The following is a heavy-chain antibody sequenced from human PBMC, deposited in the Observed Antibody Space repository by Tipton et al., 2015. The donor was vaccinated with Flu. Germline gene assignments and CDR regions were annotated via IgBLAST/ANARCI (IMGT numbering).Heavy chain of an antibody. CDR2: IYTSGST. CDR1: GGSISSGSYY. J-gene: IGHJ4*02. V-gene: IGHV4-61*02. Sequence: TLSLTCTVSGGSISSGSYYWSWIRQPAGKGLEWIGRIYTSGSTNYNPSLKSRVTISVDTSKNQFSLKLSSVTAADTAVYYCASDYGDYVRGSWGQGTLVTVSS. CDR3: ASDYGDYVRGS. D-gene: IGHD4-17*01.